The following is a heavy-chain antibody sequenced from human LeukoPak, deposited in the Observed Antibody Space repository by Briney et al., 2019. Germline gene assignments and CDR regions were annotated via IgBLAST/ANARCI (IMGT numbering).Heavy chain of an antibody. CDR3: ARAHRYYYDSSGYGPHYFDY. V-gene: IGHV4-31*03. D-gene: IGHD3-22*01. CDR1: GGSISSGGYY. J-gene: IGHJ4*02. CDR2: IYYSGST. Sequence: KPSQTLSLTCTVSGGSISSGGYYWSWIRQHPGKGLEWIGYIYYSGSTYYNPSLKSRVTISVDTSKNQFSLKLSSVTAADTAVYYCARAHRYYYDSSGYGPHYFDYWGQGTLVTVSS.